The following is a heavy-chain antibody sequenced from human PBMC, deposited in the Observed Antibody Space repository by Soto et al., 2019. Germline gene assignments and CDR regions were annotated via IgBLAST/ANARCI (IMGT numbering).Heavy chain of an antibody. V-gene: IGHV1-3*01. CDR1: GYTFTSYA. CDR3: ARRAVAGTIDY. CDR2: INAGNGNT. J-gene: IGHJ4*02. Sequence: ASVKVSCKASGYTFTSYAMHWVRQAPGQRLEWMGWINAGNGNTKYSQKFQGRVTITRDTSASTAYMELSSLRSEDTAVYYCARRAVAGTIDYWGQGTLVNVSS. D-gene: IGHD6-19*01.